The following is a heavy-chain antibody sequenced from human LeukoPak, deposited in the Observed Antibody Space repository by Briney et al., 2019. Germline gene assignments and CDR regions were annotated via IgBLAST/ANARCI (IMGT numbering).Heavy chain of an antibody. J-gene: IGHJ4*02. V-gene: IGHV3-15*01. CDR2: IKSRSDGGTK. Sequence: GGSLRLSCAASGFTFSNAWMSWVRQAPGKGLEWVGHIKSRSDGGTKDYAAPVKGRFTISRDDSNNTLYLQINSLKTEDTAVYYCTTAPAGTDYWGQGTLVTVSS. D-gene: IGHD1-14*01. CDR3: TTAPAGTDY. CDR1: GFTFSNAW.